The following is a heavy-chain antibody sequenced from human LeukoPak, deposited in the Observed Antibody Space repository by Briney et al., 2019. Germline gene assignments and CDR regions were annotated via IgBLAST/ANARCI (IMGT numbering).Heavy chain of an antibody. D-gene: IGHD2-21*01. CDR1: GFTVSSNY. CDR3: AKDVNAYCSGDCSDY. J-gene: IGHJ4*02. V-gene: IGHV3-66*02. Sequence: PGGSLRLSCAASGFTVSSNYMSWVRQAPGKGLEWVSVIYSGGSTYYADPVKGRFTISRDNSKNMVSLEMNSLRTEDTAVYYCAKDVNAYCSGDCSDYWGQGTLVTVSS. CDR2: IYSGGST.